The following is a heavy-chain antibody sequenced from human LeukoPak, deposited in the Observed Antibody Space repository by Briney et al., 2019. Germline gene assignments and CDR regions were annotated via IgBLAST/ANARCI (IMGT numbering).Heavy chain of an antibody. Sequence: PSETLSLTCTISGGSISSSDYFWGWIRQPPGKGLEWIGIIYYSGTTYYNPSLESRVTISLDTSKNHISLKLSSVTAADTALYYCAGGTYGSGSYLAHWGQGILVTVSS. CDR2: IYYSGTT. CDR3: AGGTYGSGSYLAH. CDR1: GGSISSSDYF. V-gene: IGHV4-39*07. J-gene: IGHJ4*02. D-gene: IGHD3-10*01.